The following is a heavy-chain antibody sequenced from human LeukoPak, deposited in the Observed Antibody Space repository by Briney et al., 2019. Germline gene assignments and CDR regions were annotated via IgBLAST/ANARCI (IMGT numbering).Heavy chain of an antibody. D-gene: IGHD1-1*01. CDR2: INPNTGGT. V-gene: IGHV1-2*02. J-gene: IGHJ4*02. CDR1: GYTSTAYY. CDR3: AREGAPQLSSYFDH. Sequence: GASVKVSCKASGYTSTAYYIHWVRQAPGQGLEWMGWINPNTGGTNFAQRFQGRVTMTRDTSINTAYMELSSLRSDDTAMYYCAREGAPQLSSYFDHWGQGTLVTVSS.